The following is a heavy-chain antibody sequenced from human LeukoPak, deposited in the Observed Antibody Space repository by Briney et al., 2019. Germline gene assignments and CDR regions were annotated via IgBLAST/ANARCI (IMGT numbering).Heavy chain of an antibody. CDR3: ARSGGSYIDY. J-gene: IGHJ4*02. Sequence: GGSLRLSCAASGFTFSSYAMNWVRQAPGKGLEWVSYISSNSNTIYYADSVKGRFTISRDNAKNSLSLQMNSLRAEDTAVYYCARSGGSYIDYWGQGTLVTVSS. CDR2: ISSNSNTI. D-gene: IGHD1-26*01. CDR1: GFTFSSYA. V-gene: IGHV3-48*04.